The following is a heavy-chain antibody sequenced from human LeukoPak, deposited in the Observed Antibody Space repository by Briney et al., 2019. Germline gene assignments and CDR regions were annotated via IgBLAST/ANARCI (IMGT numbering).Heavy chain of an antibody. CDR1: GFTFSNSA. D-gene: IGHD6-19*01. Sequence: GGSLRLSCAASGFTFSNSAMSWVRQAPGGGLEWVSTLSGSGITTYYADSVKGRFTISRDNSKNTLYLQMNSLRAEDTAVYYCAKGIYSSGWSYFDYWGHGTLVTVSS. J-gene: IGHJ4*01. CDR2: LSGSGITT. CDR3: AKGIYSSGWSYFDY. V-gene: IGHV3-23*01.